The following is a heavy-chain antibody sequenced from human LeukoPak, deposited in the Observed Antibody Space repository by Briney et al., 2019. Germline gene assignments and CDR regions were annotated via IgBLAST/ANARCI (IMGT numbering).Heavy chain of an antibody. Sequence: GGSLRLSCAASGFSFSSHGMSWVRQAPWKGPEWVSSISSGSDYTFYADSVKSRFTISRDNSKNTLYLQMNSLRAGDTAIYYCAKIGVIGNWYYDVWGRGTLVTVSS. CDR1: GFSFSSHG. CDR2: ISSGSDYT. D-gene: IGHD3-10*01. V-gene: IGHV3-23*01. J-gene: IGHJ2*01. CDR3: AKIGVIGNWYYDV.